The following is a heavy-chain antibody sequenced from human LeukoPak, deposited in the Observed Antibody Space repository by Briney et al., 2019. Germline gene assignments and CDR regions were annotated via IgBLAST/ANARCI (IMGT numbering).Heavy chain of an antibody. J-gene: IGHJ4*02. D-gene: IGHD3-22*01. CDR1: GFTFSSYA. CDR3: AKDRIDFGVYDSIGGGLFDY. CDR2: ISGSGGST. Sequence: GGSLRLSCAASGFTFSSYAMSWVRQAPGKGLEWVSAISGSGGSTYYADSVKGRFTISRDNSKNTLYLQMNSLRAEDTAVYYCAKDRIDFGVYDSIGGGLFDYWGQGTLVTVSS. V-gene: IGHV3-23*01.